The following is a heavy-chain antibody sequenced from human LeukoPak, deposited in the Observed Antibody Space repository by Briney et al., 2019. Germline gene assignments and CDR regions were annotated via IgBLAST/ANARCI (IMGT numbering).Heavy chain of an antibody. Sequence: GGSLRLSCAASGFTFNNYEMNWVRQAPGRGLEWLSYISTRGSLIQYADSVKGRFTISREDAKNSLYLQMHSLRAEDTGVYHCVRDASETRMGWVYFDYWGQGTLVTVSS. CDR1: GFTFNNYE. V-gene: IGHV3-48*03. D-gene: IGHD6-19*01. J-gene: IGHJ4*02. CDR3: VRDASETRMGWVYFDY. CDR2: ISTRGSLI.